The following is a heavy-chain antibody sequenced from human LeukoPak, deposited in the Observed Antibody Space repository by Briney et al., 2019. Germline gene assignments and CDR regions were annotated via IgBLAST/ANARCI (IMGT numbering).Heavy chain of an antibody. CDR3: ARLACSGGSCYYYYYYYMDV. V-gene: IGHV4-59*01. D-gene: IGHD2-15*01. J-gene: IGHJ6*03. Sequence: PSETLSLTCTVSDDSITIYYWSWIRQPPGKGLEWIGYIYYSGSTNYNPSLKSRVTISVDTSKNQFSLKLSSVTAADTAVYYCARLACSGGSCYYYYYYYMDVWGKGTTVTVSS. CDR2: IYYSGST. CDR1: DDSITIYY.